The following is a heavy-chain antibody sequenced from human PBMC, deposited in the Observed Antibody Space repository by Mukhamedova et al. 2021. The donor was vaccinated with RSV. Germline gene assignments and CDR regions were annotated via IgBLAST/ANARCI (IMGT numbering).Heavy chain of an antibody. CDR2: GST. CDR3: ARDLGGHCSSTSCYSSPSWFDP. D-gene: IGHD2-2*01. V-gene: IGHV4-59*01. J-gene: IGHJ5*02. Sequence: GSTNYNPSLKSRVTISVDTSKNQFSLKLSSVTAADTAVYYCARDLGGHCSSTSCYSSPSWFDPWGQGTLVTFSS.